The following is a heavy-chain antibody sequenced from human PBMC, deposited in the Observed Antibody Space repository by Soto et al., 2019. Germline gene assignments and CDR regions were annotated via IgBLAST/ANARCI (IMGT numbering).Heavy chain of an antibody. CDR2: IYHSGST. D-gene: IGHD3-22*01. J-gene: IGHJ4*02. Sequence: PSETLSLTCAVSGGSISSGGYSWSWIRQPPGKGLEWIGYIYHSGSTYYNPSLKSRVTISVDTSKNQLSLSLRSVTAADTAVFYCARSEDDSGYFLFDYWGQGTLVTVSS. V-gene: IGHV4-30-2*02. CDR3: ARSEDDSGYFLFDY. CDR1: GGSISSGGYS.